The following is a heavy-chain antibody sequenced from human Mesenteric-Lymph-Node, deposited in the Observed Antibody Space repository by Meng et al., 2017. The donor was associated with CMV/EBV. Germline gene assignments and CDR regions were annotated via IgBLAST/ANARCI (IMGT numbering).Heavy chain of an antibody. CDR2: IYSGGST. Sequence: GESLKISCAASGFTVSSNYMSWVRQAPGKGLEWVSVIYSGGSTYYADSVKGRFTIFRDNAKNSLYLQVNRLRVEDTAVYYRVTDMAKVRGYWGQGTLVTVSS. CDR1: GFTVSSNY. CDR3: VTDMAKVRGY. D-gene: IGHD3-10*01. J-gene: IGHJ4*02. V-gene: IGHV3-66*01.